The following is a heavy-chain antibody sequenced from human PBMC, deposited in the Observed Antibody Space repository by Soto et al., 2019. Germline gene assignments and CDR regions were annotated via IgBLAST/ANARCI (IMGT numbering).Heavy chain of an antibody. D-gene: IGHD4-4*01. Sequence: GSLRLSCVASVFTLSGYGMHWIRQAPGKAPEWVALISSDGSSTLYADSVKGRFSISRDNSRDTLYLQLNNLRPDDTAVFSCARGAYRYFDYWGQGTLVTVSS. CDR2: ISSDGSST. J-gene: IGHJ4*02. CDR1: VFTLSGYG. V-gene: IGHV3-30*03. CDR3: ARGAYRYFDY.